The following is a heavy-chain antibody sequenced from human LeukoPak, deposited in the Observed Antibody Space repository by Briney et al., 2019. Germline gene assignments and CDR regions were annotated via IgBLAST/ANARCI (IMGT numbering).Heavy chain of an antibody. D-gene: IGHD6-19*01. CDR3: ARGGPVRIAVAVSGETHFDY. Sequence: SETLSLTCTVSGGSISSYYWSWIRQPPGKGLEWIGYIYYSGSTNYNPSLKSRVTISVDTSKNQFSLKLSSVTAADTAVYYCARGGPVRIAVAVSGETHFDYWGQGTLVTVSS. CDR1: GGSISSYY. J-gene: IGHJ4*02. CDR2: IYYSGST. V-gene: IGHV4-59*01.